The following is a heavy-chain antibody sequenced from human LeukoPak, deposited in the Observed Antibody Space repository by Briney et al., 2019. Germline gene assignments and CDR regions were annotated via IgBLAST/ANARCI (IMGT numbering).Heavy chain of an antibody. D-gene: IGHD3-10*01. J-gene: IGHJ4*02. Sequence: GSLRLSCAAYGFTFGSYAMSWVRQAPGKGLEWVSAISGSGGSTYYADSVKGRFTISRDNSKNTLYLQMNSLRAEDTAVYYCAKPPSYGPQFGWGQGTLVTVSS. V-gene: IGHV3-23*01. CDR3: AKPPSYGPQFG. CDR2: ISGSGGST. CDR1: GFTFGSYA.